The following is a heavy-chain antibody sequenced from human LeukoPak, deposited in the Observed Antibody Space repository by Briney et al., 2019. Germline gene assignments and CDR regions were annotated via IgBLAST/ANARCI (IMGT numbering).Heavy chain of an antibody. CDR3: AKGAYRTMVHFDY. J-gene: IGHJ4*02. CDR2: IGGSGGST. CDR1: GFTFSSYG. V-gene: IGHV3-23*01. Sequence: PGGSLRLSCAASGFTFSSYGMSWVRQAPGKGLEWVSAIGGSGGSTYYADSVKGRFTISRDNSKNTLYLQMNSLRAEDTAVYYCAKGAYRTMVHFDYWGQGTLVTVSS. D-gene: IGHD3-10*01.